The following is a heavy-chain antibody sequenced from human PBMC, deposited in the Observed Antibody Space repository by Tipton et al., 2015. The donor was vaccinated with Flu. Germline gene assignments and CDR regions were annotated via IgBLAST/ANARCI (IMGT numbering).Heavy chain of an antibody. CDR2: IYYSGST. Sequence: TLSLTCTVSGGSISSYYWGWIRQPPGQGLEWIGYIYYSGSTNYNPSLKSRVTISVDTSKNQFSLKLSSVTAADTAVYYCAGSMYYYDSSGYTGGQGTLVTVSS. D-gene: IGHD3-22*01. J-gene: IGHJ4*02. V-gene: IGHV4-59*01. CDR3: AGSMYYYDSSGYT. CDR1: GGSISSYY.